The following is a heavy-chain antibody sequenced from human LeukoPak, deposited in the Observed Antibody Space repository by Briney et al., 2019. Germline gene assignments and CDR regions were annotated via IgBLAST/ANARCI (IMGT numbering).Heavy chain of an antibody. CDR2: IYNSGDT. V-gene: IGHV4-59*08. CDR3: ARHSSPLGYYLDY. D-gene: IGHD6-19*01. CDR1: GGSISNYY. J-gene: IGHJ4*02. Sequence: SETLSLTCTVSGGSISNYYWSWIRQPPGKGLEWIAFIYNSGDTNYNPSLKSRVTISVDTSKNQLSLRLSSVTAADTAVYYCARHSSPLGYYLDYWDQGTLVTVSS.